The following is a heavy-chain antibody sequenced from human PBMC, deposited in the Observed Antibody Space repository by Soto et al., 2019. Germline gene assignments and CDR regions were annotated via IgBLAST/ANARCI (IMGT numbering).Heavy chain of an antibody. CDR3: ARASRITMVRGVIGYYFDY. J-gene: IGHJ4*02. Sequence: RASVKVSCKASGGTFSSYAISWVRQAPGQGLEWMGGIIPIFGTANYAQKFQGRVTITADESTSTAYMELSSLRSEDTAVYYCARASRITMVRGVIGYYFDYWGQGTLVTVSS. CDR2: IIPIFGTA. CDR1: GGTFSSYA. V-gene: IGHV1-69*13. D-gene: IGHD3-10*01.